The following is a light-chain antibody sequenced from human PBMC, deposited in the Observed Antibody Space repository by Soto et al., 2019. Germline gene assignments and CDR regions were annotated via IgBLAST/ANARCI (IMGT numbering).Light chain of an antibody. V-gene: IGLV2-14*01. Sequence: QSALTQPASVSGSPGQSITISCTGTSSDVGGYNYVSWYQQHPGKAPKLMIYHVSNRPSGISNRFSGSKSGNTASLTFYGRLATDGSVYYRSSYTSSSTLYVFGTGTKVTVL. J-gene: IGLJ1*01. CDR2: HVS. CDR3: SSYTSSSTLYV. CDR1: SSDVGGYNY.